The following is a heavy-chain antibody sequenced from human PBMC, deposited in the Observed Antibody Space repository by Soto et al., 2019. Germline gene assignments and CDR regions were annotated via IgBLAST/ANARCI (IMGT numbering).Heavy chain of an antibody. V-gene: IGHV3-30-3*01. J-gene: IGHJ5*02. D-gene: IGHD2-2*01. CDR2: ISYDGSNK. Sequence: QVQLVESGGGVVQPGRSLRLSCAASGFTFSSYAMHWVRQAPGKGLEWVAVISYDGSNKYYADSVKGRFTISRDNSKNTLYLQMNSLRAEDTAVYYCARDKEWAGVPAATAFDPWGQGTLVTVSS. CDR1: GFTFSSYA. CDR3: ARDKEWAGVPAATAFDP.